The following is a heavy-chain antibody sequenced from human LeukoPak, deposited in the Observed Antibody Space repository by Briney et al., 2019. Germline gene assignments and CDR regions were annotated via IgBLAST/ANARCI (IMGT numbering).Heavy chain of an antibody. D-gene: IGHD3-10*01. CDR1: GFTFSSYS. J-gene: IGHJ3*02. Sequence: GVSLRLSCAASGFTFSSYSMYWVRQAPGKGLEWVSSISSSSSYIYYADSVKGRFTISRDNAKNSLYLQMNSLRAEDTAVYYCARGSHGADPNDAFDIWGQGTMVTVSS. CDR2: ISSSSSYI. CDR3: ARGSHGADPNDAFDI. V-gene: IGHV3-21*01.